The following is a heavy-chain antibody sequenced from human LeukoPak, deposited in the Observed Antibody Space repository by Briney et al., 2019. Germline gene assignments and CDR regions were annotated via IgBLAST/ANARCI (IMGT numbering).Heavy chain of an antibody. CDR2: IYWNDDK. Sequence: SGPTLVRPTQTLTLTCTFSGFSLSTSGVGVGWIRQPPVKALEWLALIYWNDDKRYSPSLKSRLAITKDTSKNQVVLTMTNMDPVDTATYYCAQTTTVTTIGPDFDYWGQGTLVTVSS. CDR3: AQTTTVTTIGPDFDY. CDR1: GFSLSTSGVG. D-gene: IGHD4-17*01. J-gene: IGHJ4*02. V-gene: IGHV2-5*01.